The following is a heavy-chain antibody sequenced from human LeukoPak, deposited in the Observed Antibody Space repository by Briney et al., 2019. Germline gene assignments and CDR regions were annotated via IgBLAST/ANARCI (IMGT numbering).Heavy chain of an antibody. D-gene: IGHD3-10*01. V-gene: IGHV1-18*04. CDR3: ARDLRGYYGSGRYYEFGMDV. CDR2: ISAYNGNT. Sequence: ASVKVSCNTSGYTFSSYGVSWVRLARGQGLERMAWISAYNGNTIYAQKFQDRVTMTTDTFTSTAYMELRSLRSDDTAVYYCARDLRGYYGSGRYYEFGMDVWGQGTTVTVSS. CDR1: GYTFSSYG. J-gene: IGHJ6*02.